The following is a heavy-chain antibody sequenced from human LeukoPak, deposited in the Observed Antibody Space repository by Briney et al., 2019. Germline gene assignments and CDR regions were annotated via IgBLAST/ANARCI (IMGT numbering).Heavy chain of an antibody. CDR2: INHSGST. V-gene: IGHV4-34*01. Sequence: PSETLSLTCAVYGGSFSGYYWSWIRQPPGKGLEWIGEINHSGSTNYNPSLKSQVTISVDTSKNQLSLKLSSVTAADTAVYYCARSVDTAMVHFDYWGQGTLVTVSS. D-gene: IGHD5-18*01. J-gene: IGHJ4*02. CDR1: GGSFSGYY. CDR3: ARSVDTAMVHFDY.